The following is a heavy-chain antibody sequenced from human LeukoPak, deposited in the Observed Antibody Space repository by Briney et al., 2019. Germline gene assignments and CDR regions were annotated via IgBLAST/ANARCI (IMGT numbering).Heavy chain of an antibody. V-gene: IGHV1-69*06. CDR3: ARDLGELSFKNYYYYYMDV. Sequence: GASVKVSCKASGGTFSSYAISWVRQAPGQGLEWMGGIIPIFGTANYAQKFQGRVTITADKSTSTAYMELSSLRSEDTAVYYCARDLGELSFKNYYYYYMDVWGKGTTVTVSS. CDR2: IIPIFGTA. J-gene: IGHJ6*03. D-gene: IGHD3-16*02. CDR1: GGTFSSYA.